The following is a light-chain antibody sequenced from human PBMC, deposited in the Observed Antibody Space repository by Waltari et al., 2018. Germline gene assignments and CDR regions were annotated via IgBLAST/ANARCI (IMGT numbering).Light chain of an antibody. CDR1: QTVRSNY. V-gene: IGKV3D-20*01. CDR3: QQYLSSPWT. CDR2: DAS. Sequence: DIVLTQSPATLSLSPGERATPSCRASQTVRSNYLAWYQQKSGLAPRLLIYDASKRATGIPDRFSGSGSGTDFTLTITRLEPEDFAVYFCQQYLSSPWTFGLGTKVEIK. J-gene: IGKJ1*01.